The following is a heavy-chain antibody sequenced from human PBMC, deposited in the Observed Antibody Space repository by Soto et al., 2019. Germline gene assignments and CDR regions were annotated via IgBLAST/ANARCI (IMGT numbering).Heavy chain of an antibody. V-gene: IGHV4-31*03. D-gene: IGHD1-26*01. CDR1: GGSISSGGYY. Sequence: SETLSLTCTVSGGSISSGGYYWSWLRQHPGKGLEWIAYIYYSGSTYYNPSLKSRVTISVDTSKNQFSLKLSSVTAADTAVYYCARGWVYYYGMDVWGQGTTVTVSS. CDR2: IYYSGST. CDR3: ARGWVYYYGMDV. J-gene: IGHJ6*02.